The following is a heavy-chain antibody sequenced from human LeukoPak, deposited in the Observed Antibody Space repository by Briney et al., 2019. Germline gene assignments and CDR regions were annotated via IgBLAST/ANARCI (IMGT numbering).Heavy chain of an antibody. J-gene: IGHJ5*02. CDR1: GGSFSDYS. D-gene: IGHD1-14*01. CDR2: INHSGST. CDR3: AKGGPEASAGLSWFDP. Sequence: KPSETLSLTCAVYGGSFSDYSWSWLRQTPEKGLEWIGEINHSGSTNYNPSLKSRVIMSVDTSKNQFSLKLSSVTAADTAVYYCAKGGPEASAGLSWFDPWGQGTLVTVSS. V-gene: IGHV4-34*01.